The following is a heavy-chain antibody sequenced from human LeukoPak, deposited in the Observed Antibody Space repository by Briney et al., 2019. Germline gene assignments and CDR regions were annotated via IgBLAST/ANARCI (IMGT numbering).Heavy chain of an antibody. J-gene: IGHJ4*02. CDR3: VVYVWGAHFDY. V-gene: IGHV1-2*02. Sequence: ASVKVSCKASGYTFTGYYMHWVRQAPGEGLEWMGWINPNSGGTNYAQKFQGRVTMTRDTSISTAYMELSRLRSDDTAVYYCVVYVWGAHFDYWGQGTLVTVSS. D-gene: IGHD3-16*01. CDR2: INPNSGGT. CDR1: GYTFTGYY.